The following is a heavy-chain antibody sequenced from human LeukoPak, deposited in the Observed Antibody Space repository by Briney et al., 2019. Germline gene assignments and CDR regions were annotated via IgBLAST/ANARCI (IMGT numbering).Heavy chain of an antibody. CDR3: ARGYSSSWYGPRFDY. V-gene: IGHV1-2*02. J-gene: IGHJ4*02. D-gene: IGHD6-13*01. CDR2: INPNSGGT. CDR1: GYTFTGYY. Sequence: ASVKVSCKASGYTFTGYYVHWVRQAPGQGLEWMGWINPNSGGTNYAQKFQGRVTMTRDTSISTAYMELSRLRSDDTAVYYCARGYSSSWYGPRFDYWGQGTLVTVSS.